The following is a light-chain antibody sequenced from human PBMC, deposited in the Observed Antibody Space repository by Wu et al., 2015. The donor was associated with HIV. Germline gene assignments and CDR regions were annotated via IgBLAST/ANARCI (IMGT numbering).Light chain of an antibody. V-gene: IGKV3-20*01. CDR3: QQYGSSPLWT. Sequence: EIVLTQSPGTLSLSPGERATLSCRASQSVSSSYLVWYQQKPGQAPRLLIYGASSRATGIPDRFSGSGSGTDFSLTISRLEPEDVAVYYCQQYGSSPLWTFGLRDQGGNQT. J-gene: IGKJ1*01. CDR2: GAS. CDR1: QSVSSSY.